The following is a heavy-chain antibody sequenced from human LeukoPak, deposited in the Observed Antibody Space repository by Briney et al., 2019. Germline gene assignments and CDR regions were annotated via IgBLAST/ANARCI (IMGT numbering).Heavy chain of an antibody. V-gene: IGHV4-4*02. D-gene: IGHD3-10*01. CDR1: GGSISSSNW. Sequence: PSETLSLTCAVSGGSISSSNWWRWVRQPPGKGLEWIGEIYHSGSTNYNPSLKSRVTISVDTSKNQFSLKLSSVTAADTAVYYCARESEFSGWFDPWGQGTLVTVSS. CDR3: ARESEFSGWFDP. J-gene: IGHJ5*02. CDR2: IYHSGST.